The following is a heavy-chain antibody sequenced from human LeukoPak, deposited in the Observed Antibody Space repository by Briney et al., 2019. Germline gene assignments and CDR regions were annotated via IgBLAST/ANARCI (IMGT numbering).Heavy chain of an antibody. CDR1: GFTFSSYA. Sequence: GGSLRLSCAASGFTFSSYAMHWVRQAPGKGLEWVAVISYDGSNKYYADSVKGRFTISRDNSKNTLYLQMNSLRAEDTAVYYCARDERWLQFLNYWGQGTLVTVSS. CDR2: ISYDGSNK. D-gene: IGHD3-3*01. V-gene: IGHV3-30-3*01. J-gene: IGHJ4*02. CDR3: ARDERWLQFLNY.